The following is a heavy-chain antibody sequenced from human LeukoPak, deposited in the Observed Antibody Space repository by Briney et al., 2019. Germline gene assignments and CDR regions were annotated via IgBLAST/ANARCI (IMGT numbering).Heavy chain of an antibody. CDR1: GFTFSSYS. CDR2: ISSSSSYI. D-gene: IGHD1-26*01. Sequence: GGSLRLSCAASGFTFSSYSMNWVRQAPGKGLEWVSSISSSSSYIYYADSVKGRFTISRDNAKNSLYLQMNSPRAEDTAVYYCARIGVGIVAFDIWGQGTMVTVSS. V-gene: IGHV3-21*01. J-gene: IGHJ3*02. CDR3: ARIGVGIVAFDI.